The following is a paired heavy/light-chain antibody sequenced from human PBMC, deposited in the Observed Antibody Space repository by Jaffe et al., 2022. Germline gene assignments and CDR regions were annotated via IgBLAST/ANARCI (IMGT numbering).Heavy chain of an antibody. D-gene: IGHD5-18*01. V-gene: IGHV4-38-2*01. CDR1: GSSIRSYYY. Sequence: QVQLQESGPGLLKPSETLSLTCAVSGSSIRSYYYWGWIRQPPGKGLEWIESIYHSGSTSYNPALKSRVAISMDMSKNQFSLKLSSVTAADTAVYYCARHTGALVSDPFDLWGQGTMVTVSS. CDR3: ARHTGALVSDPFDL. CDR2: IYHSGST. J-gene: IGHJ3*01.
Light chain of an antibody. CDR2: RND. CDR1: SSNIDNNY. CDR3: AAWDDSVSGWV. V-gene: IGLV1-47*01. Sequence: QSVVSQPPSASGTPGQRVTISCSGTSSNIDNNYVSWYQQLPGTAPKLLIHRNDQRPSGVPDRFSGSKSGASASLAISGLRSEDEADYYCAAWDDSVSGWVFGGGTKLTVL. J-gene: IGLJ3*02.